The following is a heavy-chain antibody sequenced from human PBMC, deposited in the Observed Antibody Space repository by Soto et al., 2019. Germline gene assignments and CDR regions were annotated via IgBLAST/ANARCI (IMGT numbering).Heavy chain of an antibody. CDR1: GFSLSTSGVG. V-gene: IGHV2-5*02. J-gene: IGHJ4*02. D-gene: IGHD3-22*01. CDR2: IYWDDDK. Sequence: QITLKESGPTLVKPTQTLTLTCTFSGFSLSTSGVGVGWIRQPPGKALEWLALIYWDDDKRYSPSLKSRLTITKDTSKNPVVLTMTNMDPVDTATYYCAHTTTAYYYDSSGYYGDWGQGTLVTVSS. CDR3: AHTTTAYYYDSSGYYGD.